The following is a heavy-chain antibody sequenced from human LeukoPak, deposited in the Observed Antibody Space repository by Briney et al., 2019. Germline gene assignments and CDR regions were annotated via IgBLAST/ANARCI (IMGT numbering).Heavy chain of an antibody. CDR1: GYTFTSYG. CDR3: ARVGPYYYDSSGYLAY. J-gene: IGHJ4*02. CDR2: ISAYNGNT. D-gene: IGHD3-22*01. V-gene: IGHV1-18*01. Sequence: GASVKVSCKASGYTFTSYGISWVRQAPGQGLEWMGWISAYNGNTNYAQKLQGRVTMTTDTSTSTAYMELRSLRSDDTAVYYCARVGPYYYDSSGYLAYWGQGTLVTVSS.